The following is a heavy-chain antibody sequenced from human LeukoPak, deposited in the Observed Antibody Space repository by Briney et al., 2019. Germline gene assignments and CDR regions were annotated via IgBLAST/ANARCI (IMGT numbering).Heavy chain of an antibody. V-gene: IGHV4-39*01. CDR3: ARHPSGRMWLQQGGWFDP. CDR1: GGSISSTGYY. Sequence: SETLSLTCTVSGGSISSTGYYWGWIRQPPGKGLEWIGSIYYSGSTYYNPSLKSRVTISVDTSKNQFSLKLTSVTAADTAVYYCARHPSGRMWLQQGGWFDPWGQGTLVTVSS. D-gene: IGHD5-24*01. CDR2: IYYSGST. J-gene: IGHJ5*02.